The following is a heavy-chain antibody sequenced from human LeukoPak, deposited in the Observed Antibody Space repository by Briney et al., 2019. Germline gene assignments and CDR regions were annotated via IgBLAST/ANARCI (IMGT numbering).Heavy chain of an antibody. CDR1: GFTFSIHS. Sequence: PGGSLRLSCAASGFTFSIHSMSWVRQAPGKGLEWVSSISSSSRYMHYADSVKGRFTISRDNAKNSLYLQMNGLRAEDTAVYYCVRESDYGGNGFDSWGHGTLVTVSS. CDR2: ISSSSRYM. J-gene: IGHJ4*01. V-gene: IGHV3-21*01. CDR3: VRESDYGGNGFDS. D-gene: IGHD4-23*01.